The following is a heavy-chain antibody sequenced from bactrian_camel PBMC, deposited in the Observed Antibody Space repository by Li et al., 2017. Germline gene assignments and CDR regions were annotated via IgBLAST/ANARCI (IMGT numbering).Heavy chain of an antibody. Sequence: QLVESGGGSVRAGGSLRLSCTGSGDTLTNYCMAWFRQAPGKGREGVAALDSDGSTSYADSVKGRFTISQDNSKNTLYLQMNSLSPEDTALYYCAARQWGGGCSTSLLSLHGDFMYWSQGTQVTVS. V-gene: IGHV3S26*01. D-gene: IGHD7*01. CDR2: LDSDGST. J-gene: IGHJ4*01. CDR1: GDTLTNYC. CDR3: AARQWGGGCSTSLLSLHGDFMY.